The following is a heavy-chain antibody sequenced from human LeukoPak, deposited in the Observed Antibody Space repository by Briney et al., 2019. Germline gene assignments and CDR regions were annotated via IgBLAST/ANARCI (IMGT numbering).Heavy chain of an antibody. CDR1: GGSISSSTDY. CDR2: IYYSGST. D-gene: IGHD1-14*01. V-gene: IGHV4-39*01. CDR3: AGLIRPGWFDP. Sequence: SETLSLTCTVSGGSISSSTDYWGWIRQPPGKGLEWIANIYYSGSTYYNPSLKSRVTISVDTSKNQFSLKLNSVTAADTAVYYCAGLIRPGWFDPWGQGTLVTVSS. J-gene: IGHJ5*02.